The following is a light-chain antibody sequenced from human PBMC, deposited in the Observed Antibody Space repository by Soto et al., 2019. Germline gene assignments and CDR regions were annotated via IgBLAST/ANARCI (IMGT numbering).Light chain of an antibody. J-gene: IGKJ1*01. CDR3: QQYYNWPPWT. CDR2: GAS. Sequence: EIVMTQSPATLSVSPGERATLSCRASQSVRRNLAWYQQKPGQAPRLLIYGASTRATGIPARFSGSGSGTEFTLTISSLQSEDFAIYYCQQYYNWPPWTFGQGTKVEI. CDR1: QSVRRN. V-gene: IGKV3-15*01.